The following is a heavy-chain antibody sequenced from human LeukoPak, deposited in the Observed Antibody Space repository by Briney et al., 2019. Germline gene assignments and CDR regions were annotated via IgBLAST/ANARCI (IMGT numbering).Heavy chain of an antibody. D-gene: IGHD3-22*01. V-gene: IGHV1-2*02. CDR2: INPNSGGT. Sequence: GASVKVSCKASGYTFTGYYMHWVRQAPGQGLEWMGWINPNSGGTNYAQKFQGRVTMTRDTSISTAYMELSRLRSDDTAVYYCARVHSSGHLGRSNENTFDYWGQGTLVTVSS. J-gene: IGHJ4*02. CDR1: GYTFTGYY. CDR3: ARVHSSGHLGRSNENTFDY.